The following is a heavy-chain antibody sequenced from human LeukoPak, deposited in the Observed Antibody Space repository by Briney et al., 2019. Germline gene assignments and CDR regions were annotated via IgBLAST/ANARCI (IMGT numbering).Heavy chain of an antibody. V-gene: IGHV4-59*01. CDR2: FYHSGST. Sequence: SETLSLTCTVSGGSTSSYYWSWIRQSPEKGLEWISYFYHSGSTNYNPSLRSRVTISVDTSKNQFTLRLTSVTAAGTAVYYCARYNWNYGLFDDWGQGTLVTVSS. J-gene: IGHJ4*02. CDR3: ARYNWNYGLFDD. CDR1: GGSTSSYY. D-gene: IGHD1-1*01.